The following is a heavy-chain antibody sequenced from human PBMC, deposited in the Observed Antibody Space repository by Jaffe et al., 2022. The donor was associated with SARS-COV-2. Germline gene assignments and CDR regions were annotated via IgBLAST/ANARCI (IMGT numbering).Heavy chain of an antibody. CDR2: ISWNSGSI. CDR3: AKDMGGTTVWGFDY. D-gene: IGHD4-4*01. J-gene: IGHJ4*02. Sequence: EVQLVESGGGLVQPGRSLRLSCAASGFTFDDYAMHWVRQAPGKGLEWVSGISWNSGSIGYADSVKGRFTISRDNAKNSLYLQMNSLRAEDTALYYCAKDMGGTTVWGFDYWGQGTLVTVSS. V-gene: IGHV3-9*01. CDR1: GFTFDDYA.